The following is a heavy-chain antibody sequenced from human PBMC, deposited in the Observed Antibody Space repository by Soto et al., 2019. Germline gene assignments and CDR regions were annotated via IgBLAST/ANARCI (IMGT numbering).Heavy chain of an antibody. CDR2: IYHSGST. J-gene: IGHJ5*02. Sequence: SETLSLTCAVSGGSISSGGYSWSWIRQPPGKGLEWIGYIYHSGSTYYNPSLKSRVTISVDRSKNQFSLKLSSVTAADTAVYYCARERSSGTAGFDPWGQGTLVTVSS. CDR1: GGSISSGGYS. CDR3: ARERSSGTAGFDP. V-gene: IGHV4-30-2*01. D-gene: IGHD6-19*01.